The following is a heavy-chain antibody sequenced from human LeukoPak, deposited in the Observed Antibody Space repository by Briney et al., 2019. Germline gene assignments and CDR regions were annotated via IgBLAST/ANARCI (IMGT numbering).Heavy chain of an antibody. Sequence: GESLKISCKGSGYSSTSYWIGWVRQMPGKGLEWMGIIYPGDSDTRYSPSFQGQVTISADKSISTAYLQWSSLKASDTAMYYCARPSYYYDSSGYHYDVYYFDYWGQGTLVTVSS. D-gene: IGHD3-22*01. CDR2: IYPGDSDT. CDR3: ARPSYYYDSSGYHYDVYYFDY. CDR1: GYSSTSYW. V-gene: IGHV5-51*01. J-gene: IGHJ4*02.